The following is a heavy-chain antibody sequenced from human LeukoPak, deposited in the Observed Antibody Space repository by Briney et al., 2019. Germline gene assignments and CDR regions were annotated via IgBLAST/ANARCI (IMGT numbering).Heavy chain of an antibody. CDR3: AGEDRNLGS. CDR1: RGSFSGYY. V-gene: IGHV4-34*01. CDR2: INHSGST. J-gene: IGHJ4*02. D-gene: IGHD2-15*01. Sequence: PSETLSLTCAVYRGSFSGYYWSWIRQPPGKGLEWIGQINHSGSTNYNPSLGSRVTISADTSNYQFFLKLNSVTAADTAVYYCAGEDRNLGSWGQGTPVTVSS.